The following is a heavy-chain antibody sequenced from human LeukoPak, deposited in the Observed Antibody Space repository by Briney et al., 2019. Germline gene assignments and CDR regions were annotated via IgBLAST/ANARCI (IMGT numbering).Heavy chain of an antibody. J-gene: IGHJ3*02. Sequence: GGSLTLSYPASRFTFSRYWMHWVRQAPGKELIWVSRINSDGSSTSYPDSAKGRFTISRNNAKNTLYPQMSSLSAEDTAVYYCASDRILTGYGNDAFDIWGQGTMVTVSS. V-gene: IGHV3-74*01. CDR3: ASDRILTGYGNDAFDI. CDR1: RFTFSRYW. D-gene: IGHD3-9*01. CDR2: INSDGSST.